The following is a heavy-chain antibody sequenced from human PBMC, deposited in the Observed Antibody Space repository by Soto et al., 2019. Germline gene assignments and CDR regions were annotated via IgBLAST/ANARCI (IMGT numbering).Heavy chain of an antibody. J-gene: IGHJ6*02. Sequence: PGGSLRLSCAASGFTFSDYAMHWVRQAPGKGLEWVAIISHDGDNKYYADSVKGRFTISRDNSKNTLYLQVNSLRADDTALYYCSKDRSPFPYYYGMDVWGQGTTVTVSS. V-gene: IGHV3-30*18. CDR3: SKDRSPFPYYYGMDV. CDR2: ISHDGDNK. CDR1: GFTFSDYA.